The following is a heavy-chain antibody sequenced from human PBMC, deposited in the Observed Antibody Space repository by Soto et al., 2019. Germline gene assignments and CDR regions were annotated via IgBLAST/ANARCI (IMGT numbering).Heavy chain of an antibody. CDR2: IYTSGST. Sequence: QVQLQESGPGLVKPSETLSLTCTVSGGSISSYYWSWIRQPAGKGLEWIGRIYTSGSTNYNPSLKSRVTMSVDTSKNQFSLKLSSVTAADTAVYYCARERYYYGSGSIDYWGQGTLVTVSS. V-gene: IGHV4-4*07. CDR3: ARERYYYGSGSIDY. CDR1: GGSISSYY. D-gene: IGHD3-10*01. J-gene: IGHJ4*02.